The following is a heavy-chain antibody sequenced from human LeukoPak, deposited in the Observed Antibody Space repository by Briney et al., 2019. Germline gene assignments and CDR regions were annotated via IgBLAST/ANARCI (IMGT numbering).Heavy chain of an antibody. Sequence: ASVKVSCKASGGTFSSYAISWVRQAPGQGLEWMGGIIPIFGTANYAQKLQGRVTMTTDTSTSTAYMELRSLRSDDTAVYYCARVGAYCTSNSCLDYWGQGTLVTVSS. CDR2: IIPIFGTA. CDR1: GGTFSSYA. D-gene: IGHD2-2*01. J-gene: IGHJ4*02. CDR3: ARVGAYCTSNSCLDY. V-gene: IGHV1-69*05.